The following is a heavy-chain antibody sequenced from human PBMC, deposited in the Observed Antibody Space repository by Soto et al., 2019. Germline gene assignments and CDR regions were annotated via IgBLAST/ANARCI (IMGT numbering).Heavy chain of an antibody. D-gene: IGHD6-6*01. CDR2: IYWDDDK. V-gene: IGHV2-5*02. J-gene: IGHJ4*02. Sequence: QITLKESGPTLVKPTQTLTLTCTFSGFSLSTSGVGVGWIRQPPGKALEWLALIYWDDDKRYSPSLKSRLTITKDTSKNQVVLTMTNMDPVDTATYYCAHSQPSYSSPSYYFVYWGQGTLVTVSS. CDR1: GFSLSTSGVG. CDR3: AHSQPSYSSPSYYFVY.